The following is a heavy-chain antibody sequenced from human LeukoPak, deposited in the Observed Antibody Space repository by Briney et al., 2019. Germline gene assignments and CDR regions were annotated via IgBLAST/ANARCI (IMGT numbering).Heavy chain of an antibody. J-gene: IGHJ6*03. V-gene: IGHV3-23*01. CDR3: AGGAGAARLVPYYYYYYMDV. Sequence: GGSLRLSCAASGFTFSSYAMSWVRQAPGKGLEWVSAISGSGGSTYYADSVKGRFTISRDNSKNTLYLQMNSLRVDDTAVYYCAGGAGAARLVPYYYYYYMDVWGKGTTVTVSS. D-gene: IGHD6-6*01. CDR1: GFTFSSYA. CDR2: ISGSGGST.